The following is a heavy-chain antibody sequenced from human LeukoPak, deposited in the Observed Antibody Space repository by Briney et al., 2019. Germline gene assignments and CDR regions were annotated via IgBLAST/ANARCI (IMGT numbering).Heavy chain of an antibody. CDR3: ARGRGVHDRHTWDYFDY. Sequence: ASVKVFCTASGYTFTSYYIHWVRQAPGQGLEWMGIINPAGGSTTYAQKFQGSRLTLTRDTSTSTVYMELSSLRSEDTAVYYCARGRGVHDRHTWDYFDYWGPGSLWTVSS. V-gene: IGHV1-46*01. CDR1: GYTFTSYY. J-gene: IGHJ4*01. CDR2: INPAGGST. D-gene: IGHD3-22*01.